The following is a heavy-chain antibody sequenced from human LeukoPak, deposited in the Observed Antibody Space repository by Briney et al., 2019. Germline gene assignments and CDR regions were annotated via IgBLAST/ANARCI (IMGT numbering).Heavy chain of an antibody. D-gene: IGHD5-18*01. Sequence: ASVKVSCKASGYTFTSYYMHWVRQAPGQGLEWMGIINPSGGSTSYAQKLQGRVTMTTDTSTSTAYMELRSLRSDDTAVYYCARDTAMALNYYYGMDVWGQGTTVTVSS. CDR3: ARDTAMALNYYYGMDV. J-gene: IGHJ6*02. CDR2: INPSGGST. CDR1: GYTFTSYY. V-gene: IGHV1-46*01.